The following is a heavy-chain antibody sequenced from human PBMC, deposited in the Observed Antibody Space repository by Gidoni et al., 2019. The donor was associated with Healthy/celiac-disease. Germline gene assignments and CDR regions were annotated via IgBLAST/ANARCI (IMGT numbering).Heavy chain of an antibody. CDR2: ISPIFGTA. CDR1: VGTVSSYA. CDR3: ARKASGMVTPGAFDI. J-gene: IGHJ3*02. D-gene: IGHD4-4*01. Sequence: QVQLVQSGAEVKKPGYSVKVSCKASVGTVSSYAISWGRQAPGQGLEWMGGISPIFGTANYAQKFQGRVTITADESTSTAYMELSSLRSEDTAVYYCARKASGMVTPGAFDIWGQGTMVTVSS. V-gene: IGHV1-69*01.